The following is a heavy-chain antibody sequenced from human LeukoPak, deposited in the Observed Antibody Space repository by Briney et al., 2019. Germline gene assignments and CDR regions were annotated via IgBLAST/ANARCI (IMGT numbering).Heavy chain of an antibody. V-gene: IGHV3-74*01. CDR2: VRTDGSET. CDR1: GFTFSSYS. D-gene: IGHD1-26*01. Sequence: GGSLRLSCAASGFTFSSYSMNWVRQPPGKGLVWVSRVRTDGSETNYADSVKGRFTISRDNAKNTVYLQMNSLRAEDTAVYYCARLRVLAATTSGFNYWGQGTLVTVSS. CDR3: ARLRVLAATTSGFNY. J-gene: IGHJ4*02.